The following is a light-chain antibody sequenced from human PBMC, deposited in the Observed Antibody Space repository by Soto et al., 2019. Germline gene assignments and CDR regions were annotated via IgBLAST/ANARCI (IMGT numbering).Light chain of an antibody. CDR2: GAS. Sequence: EIVMTQSPATLSVSPGERATLSCRASQIVSSNLAWYQQKPDQAPRLLIYGASTRATDIPARFSGSGSGKEFTLTISSMQSEDFAVYYCQQYNNWPPYTFGQGTKLEIK. CDR3: QQYNNWPPYT. V-gene: IGKV3-15*01. CDR1: QIVSSN. J-gene: IGKJ2*01.